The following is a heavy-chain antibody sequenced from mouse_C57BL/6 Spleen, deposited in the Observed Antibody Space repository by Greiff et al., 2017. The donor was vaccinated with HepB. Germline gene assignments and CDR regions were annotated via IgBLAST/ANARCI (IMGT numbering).Heavy chain of an antibody. J-gene: IGHJ1*03. Sequence: QVQLQQPGAELVKPGASVKMSCKASGYTFTSYWITWVKQRPGQGLEWIGDIYPGSGSTNYNEKFKSKATLTVDTSSSTAYMQLSSLTSEDSAVYYCARERGSYYYVSSPNWYFDVWGTGTTVTVSS. D-gene: IGHD1-1*01. CDR2: IYPGSGST. CDR1: GYTFTSYW. V-gene: IGHV1-55*01. CDR3: ARERGSYYYVSSPNWYFDV.